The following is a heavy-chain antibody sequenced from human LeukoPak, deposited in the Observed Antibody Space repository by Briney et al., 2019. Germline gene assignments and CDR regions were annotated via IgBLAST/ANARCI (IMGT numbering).Heavy chain of an antibody. D-gene: IGHD6-13*01. CDR2: ISGSGDNT. Sequence: GGSLRLSCAASGFTFSSYAMSWVRQPPGKGLEWVSGISGSGDNTYYADSVKGRFTIARDNSKKTLYLHLNSLRVEDAAVYYCAKDGYSSIPGFHFEYWGQGTPVTVSS. CDR1: GFTFSSYA. J-gene: IGHJ4*02. V-gene: IGHV3-23*01. CDR3: AKDGYSSIPGFHFEY.